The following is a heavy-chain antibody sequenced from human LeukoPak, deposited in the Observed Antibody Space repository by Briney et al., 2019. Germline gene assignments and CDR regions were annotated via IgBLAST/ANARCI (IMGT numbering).Heavy chain of an antibody. CDR2: IRSKADSYAT. CDR1: GFTFSGSA. D-gene: IGHD1-26*01. CDR3: TRVGATFLDY. J-gene: IGHJ4*02. V-gene: IGHV3-73*01. Sequence: GGSLRLSCAASGFTFSGSAMHWVRQASGQGLEWVGRIRSKADSYATAYAASVKGRFTISRDDSKNTAYLRMNSLKTEDTAVYYCTRVGATFLDYWGQGTLVTVSS.